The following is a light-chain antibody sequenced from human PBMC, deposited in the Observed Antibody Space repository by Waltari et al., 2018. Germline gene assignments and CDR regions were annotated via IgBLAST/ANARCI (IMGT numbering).Light chain of an antibody. CDR2: EVG. V-gene: IGLV2-8*01. J-gene: IGLJ1*01. Sequence: QSALTQPPSASGSPGQSVTISCTGTSSDVGGYNYVSWYQQHPGKAPKLMIYEVGKRRSGVPDRFAGSKSGNTASLTVSGLQAEDEADYYCTSFAGDNTLYVFGSGTKVSVL. CDR3: TSFAGDNTLYV. CDR1: SSDVGGYNY.